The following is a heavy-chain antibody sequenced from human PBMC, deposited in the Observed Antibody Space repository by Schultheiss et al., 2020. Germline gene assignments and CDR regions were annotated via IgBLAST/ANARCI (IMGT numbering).Heavy chain of an antibody. CDR1: GGSISSSSYY. D-gene: IGHD1-14*01. CDR3: ARLTRLYFDY. CDR2: IYYSGST. Sequence: SETLSLTCTVSGGSISSSSYYWGWIRQPPEKGLEWIGSIYYSGSTYYNPSLKSRLTISVDTSKNQFSLKLSSVTAADTAVYYCARLTRLYFDYWGQGTLVTVSS. V-gene: IGHV4-39*01. J-gene: IGHJ4*02.